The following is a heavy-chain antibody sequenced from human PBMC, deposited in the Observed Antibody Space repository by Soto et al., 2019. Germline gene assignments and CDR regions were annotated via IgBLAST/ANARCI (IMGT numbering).Heavy chain of an antibody. Sequence: PSQTLSLTCDISGDSVSSNSAAWNWIRQSPSRGLEWLGRTSYRSKWYNDYAVSVKSRITINPDTSKNQFSLQLNSVTPEDTAVYYCARDLTITMIVVVIPGAFDIWGQGTMVTVSS. CDR1: GDSVSSNSAA. CDR3: ARDLTITMIVVVIPGAFDI. J-gene: IGHJ3*02. D-gene: IGHD3-22*01. V-gene: IGHV6-1*01. CDR2: TSYRSKWYN.